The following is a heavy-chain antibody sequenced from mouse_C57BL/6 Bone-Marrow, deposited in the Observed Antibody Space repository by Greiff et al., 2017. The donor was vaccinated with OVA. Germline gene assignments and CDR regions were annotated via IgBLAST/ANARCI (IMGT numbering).Heavy chain of an antibody. D-gene: IGHD3-2*02. Sequence: QVQLQQSGPELVKPGASVKISCKASGYAFSSSWMNWVKQRPGKGLEWIGRIYPGDGDTNSNGKFKGKATLTADKSSSTAYMQLSSLTSEDSAVYFCARSYSSGYPYYFDYWGQGTTLTVSS. CDR3: ARSYSSGYPYYFDY. J-gene: IGHJ2*01. CDR1: GYAFSSSW. V-gene: IGHV1-82*01. CDR2: IYPGDGDT.